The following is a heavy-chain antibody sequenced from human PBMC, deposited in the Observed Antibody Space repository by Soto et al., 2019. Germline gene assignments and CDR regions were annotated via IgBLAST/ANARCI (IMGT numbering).Heavy chain of an antibody. J-gene: IGHJ5*02. Sequence: SETLSLTCTVSGCSISSGGYYWSWIRQHPGKGLEWIGYIYYSGSTYYNPSLKSRVTIPVDTSKNQFSLKLSSVTAADTAVYYCAREIDSSGYPNWFDPWGQGTLVTVSS. CDR3: AREIDSSGYPNWFDP. V-gene: IGHV4-31*03. CDR2: IYYSGST. CDR1: GCSISSGGYY. D-gene: IGHD3-22*01.